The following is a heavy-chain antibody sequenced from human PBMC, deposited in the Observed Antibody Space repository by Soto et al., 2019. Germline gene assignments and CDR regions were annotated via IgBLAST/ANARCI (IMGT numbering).Heavy chain of an antibody. CDR1: GSSIPRPDYS. CDR3: ARHPGYCSGSSCYGYYTMDV. Sequence: SEPLSLTSPVSGSSIPRPDYSWPWLRHPQGNVLEWIGYIYHSGSTYYNPSLRSRVTISVDRSKNQFSLELSSVTAADTAVYSCARHPGYCSGSSCYGYYTMDVWGQGTTVTVS. D-gene: IGHD2-2*01. CDR2: IYHSGST. V-gene: IGHV4-30-2*01. J-gene: IGHJ6*02.